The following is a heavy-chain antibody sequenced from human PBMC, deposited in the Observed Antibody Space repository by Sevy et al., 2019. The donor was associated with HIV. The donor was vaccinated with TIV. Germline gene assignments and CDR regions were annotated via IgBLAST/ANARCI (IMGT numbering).Heavy chain of an antibody. D-gene: IGHD3-22*01. V-gene: IGHV4-4*02. Sequence: SETLSLTCAVSGGSNSRNNWWSWVRQPPGKGLEWIGGIHDSGDTNFNPTLKSRVTISLDKSKNQFSLKLTSLTAADTAVYYCAREGYYDVSGYPRHYFDYWGQGALVTVSS. CDR2: IHDSGDT. J-gene: IGHJ4*02. CDR1: GGSNSRNNW. CDR3: AREGYYDVSGYPRHYFDY.